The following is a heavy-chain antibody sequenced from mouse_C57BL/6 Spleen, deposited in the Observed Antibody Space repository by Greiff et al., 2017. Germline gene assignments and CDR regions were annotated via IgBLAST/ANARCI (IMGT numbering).Heavy chain of an antibody. V-gene: IGHV1-80*01. CDR2: IYPGDGDT. CDR3: AREGSNQDYFDY. D-gene: IGHD1-1*01. J-gene: IGHJ2*01. CDR1: GYAFSSYW. Sequence: QVQLQQSGAELVKPGASVKISCKASGYAFSSYWMNWVKQRPGKGLEWIGQIYPGDGDTNYNGKFKGKATLTADKSSSTAYMQLSSLTSEDSAVYYCAREGSNQDYFDYWGQGTTLTVSS.